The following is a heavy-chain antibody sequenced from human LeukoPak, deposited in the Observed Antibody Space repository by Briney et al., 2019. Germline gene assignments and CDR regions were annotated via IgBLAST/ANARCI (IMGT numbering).Heavy chain of an antibody. CDR3: ARDRQLGSSGYYAAY. Sequence: GASVKVSCKASGYTFSSYGISWVRQAPGQGLEWMGWISAYNGNTNYAQKVQGRVTLTTETSTSTAYMELRSLRSDDTAVYYCARDRQLGSSGYYAAYWGQGTPVTVSS. D-gene: IGHD3-22*01. J-gene: IGHJ4*02. CDR2: ISAYNGNT. CDR1: GYTFSSYG. V-gene: IGHV1-18*01.